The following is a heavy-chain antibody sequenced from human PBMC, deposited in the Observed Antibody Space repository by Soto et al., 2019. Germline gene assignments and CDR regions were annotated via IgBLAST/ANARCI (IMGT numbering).Heavy chain of an antibody. CDR1: GYTFTSTG. V-gene: IGHV1-58*02. CDR3: AADLTIFGVANDPYYYGMDV. J-gene: IGHJ6*02. CDR2: IVVGNGNT. D-gene: IGHD3-3*01. Sequence: GASVKVTWKASGYTFTSTGITWGRQAPGQKLEWLGWIVVGNGNTNYAQKFQGRVTITRDMSTSTAYMELSSLRSEDTAVYYCAADLTIFGVANDPYYYGMDVWGQGTTVTVSS.